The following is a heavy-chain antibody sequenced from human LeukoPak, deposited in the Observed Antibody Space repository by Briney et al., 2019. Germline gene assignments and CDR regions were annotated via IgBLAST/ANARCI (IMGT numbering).Heavy chain of an antibody. CDR2: ISSSSSYI. J-gene: IGHJ4*02. Sequence: PGGSLRLSXAASGFTFSSYSMNWVGQAPGKGLEWVSSISSSSSYIYYADSVKGRFTISRDNAKNSLYLQMNSLRAEDTAVYYCARGPWQYCGSTSCYLDYWGQGTLVTVSS. CDR3: ARGPWQYCGSTSCYLDY. CDR1: GFTFSSYS. V-gene: IGHV3-21*01. D-gene: IGHD2-2*01.